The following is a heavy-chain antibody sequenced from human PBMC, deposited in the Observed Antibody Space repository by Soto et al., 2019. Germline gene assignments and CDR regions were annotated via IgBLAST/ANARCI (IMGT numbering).Heavy chain of an antibody. CDR2: IIPIFGTA. V-gene: IGHV1-69*13. Sequence: SVKVSCKASGYTFTSYGISWVRQAPGQGLEWMGGIIPIFGTANYAQKFQGRVTITADESTSTAYMELSSLRSEDTAVYYCARGYGPPVDYWGQGTLVTVSS. CDR1: GYTFTSYG. D-gene: IGHD4-17*01. CDR3: ARGYGPPVDY. J-gene: IGHJ4*02.